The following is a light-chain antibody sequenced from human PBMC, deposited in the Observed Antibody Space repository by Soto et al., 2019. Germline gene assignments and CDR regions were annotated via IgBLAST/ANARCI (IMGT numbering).Light chain of an antibody. V-gene: IGKV1-5*03. CDR3: QQYNSYSRT. CDR2: KAS. CDR1: QSISSW. Sequence: IQMTQSPSTLSASVRDRVTITCRASQSISSWLAWYQQKPGKAPKLLIYKASSLESGVPSRFSGSGSGTEFTLTISSLQPDDFATYYCQQYNSYSRTFGQVTKVDNK. J-gene: IGKJ1*01.